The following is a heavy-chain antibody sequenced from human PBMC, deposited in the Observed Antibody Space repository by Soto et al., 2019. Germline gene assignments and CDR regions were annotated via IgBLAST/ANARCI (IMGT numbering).Heavy chain of an antibody. CDR2: IYPSDSDT. J-gene: IGHJ4*02. D-gene: IGHD3-3*01. Sequence: DSLKISCKVSLYNFAVYWIALVRQMPVKGLELMGIIYPSDSDTRYRPSFQGQVTISDDKSISSAYLQWRSLRASDTAMYYCARGGVSTRTFDYWGQGTQVTGSS. V-gene: IGHV5-51*01. CDR3: ARGGVSTRTFDY. CDR1: LYNFAVYW.